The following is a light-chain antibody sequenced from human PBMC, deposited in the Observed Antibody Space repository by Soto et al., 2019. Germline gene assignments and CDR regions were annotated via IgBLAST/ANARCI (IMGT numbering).Light chain of an antibody. J-gene: IGKJ5*01. CDR1: QSVNSN. CDR2: GIS. Sequence: EIVLTQSPGTLSVSPGERATLSCRASQSVNSNYLAWYQQKPGQAPRLLIYGISKRATDIPDRFSGSGSGTEFTLTIRSLQSEDFAVYFCQQYNNWPSFGQGTRLEIK. V-gene: IGKV3D-15*01. CDR3: QQYNNWPS.